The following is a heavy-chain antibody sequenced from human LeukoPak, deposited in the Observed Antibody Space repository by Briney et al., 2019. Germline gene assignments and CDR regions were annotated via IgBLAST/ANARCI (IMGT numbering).Heavy chain of an antibody. Sequence: SQTLSLTCTVSGASITSGTDYWSWIRQSAGKGLEWIGRIYTSGSTNYNPSLKSRVTMSVDTSKNQFSLKLSSVTAADTAVYYCARGHQQLTPFRPRRNYYYMDVWGKGTTVTVSS. CDR1: GASITSGTDY. J-gene: IGHJ6*03. CDR2: IYTSGST. CDR3: ARGHQQLTPFRPRRNYYYMDV. V-gene: IGHV4-61*02. D-gene: IGHD6-13*01.